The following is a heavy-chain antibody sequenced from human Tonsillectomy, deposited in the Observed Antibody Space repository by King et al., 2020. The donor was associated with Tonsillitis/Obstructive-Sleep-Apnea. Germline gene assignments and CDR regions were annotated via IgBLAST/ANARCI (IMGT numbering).Heavy chain of an antibody. CDR3: AREGAVMNAFDI. CDR1: GGSISSYY. J-gene: IGHJ3*02. V-gene: IGHV4-59*01. D-gene: IGHD2-8*01. Sequence: QLQESGPGLVKPSETLSLTCTVSGGSISSYYWSWIRQPPGKGLEWIGYIYYSGSTKYNPSLKTRVTISVDTSKNQFSLKLSSVTAADTAVYYCAREGAVMNAFDIWGQGTMVTVSS. CDR2: IYYSGST.